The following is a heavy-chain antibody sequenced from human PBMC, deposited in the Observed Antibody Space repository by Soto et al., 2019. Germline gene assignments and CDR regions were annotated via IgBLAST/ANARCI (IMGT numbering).Heavy chain of an antibody. V-gene: IGHV3-23*01. CDR2: ISGSGGST. D-gene: IGHD3-10*01. Sequence: PGGSLRLSCAASGFTFSSYAMSWVRQAPGKGLEWVSAISGSGGSTYYADSVKGRFTISRDNSKNTLYLQMNSLRAEDTAVYYCARPGSGYYYGSGRDYYYYGMDVWGQGTTVTVSS. CDR3: ARPGSGYYYGSGRDYYYYGMDV. J-gene: IGHJ6*02. CDR1: GFTFSSYA.